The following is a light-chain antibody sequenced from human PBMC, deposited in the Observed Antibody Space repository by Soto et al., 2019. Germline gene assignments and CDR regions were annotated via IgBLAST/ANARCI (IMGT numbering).Light chain of an antibody. CDR2: QVT. J-gene: IGLJ3*02. CDR1: STDVGNYNL. Sequence: QSALTQPASVSGSPGQSITISCTGTSTDVGNYNLVSWYQQHPGKAPKLMIFQVTKRPSGISDRFSGSKSGNTASLTISGLRSEDEADYFCATWDAGMSGPRFGGGTKLTVL. CDR3: ATWDAGMSGPR. V-gene: IGLV2-23*02.